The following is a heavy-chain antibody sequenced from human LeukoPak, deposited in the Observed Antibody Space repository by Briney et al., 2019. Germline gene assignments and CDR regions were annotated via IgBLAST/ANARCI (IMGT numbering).Heavy chain of an antibody. CDR1: GFTFNNYA. Sequence: GGSLRLSCAASGFTFNNYAMSWVRQAPAKGLEWVSTISGSGGSTYYADSVKGRFTISRDNSRTTLYLQMNSLRAEDTAVYYCEKDRAAPATPYNWFDPWGQGTLVTVSS. CDR3: EKDRAAPATPYNWFDP. J-gene: IGHJ5*02. CDR2: ISGSGGST. D-gene: IGHD6-13*01. V-gene: IGHV3-23*01.